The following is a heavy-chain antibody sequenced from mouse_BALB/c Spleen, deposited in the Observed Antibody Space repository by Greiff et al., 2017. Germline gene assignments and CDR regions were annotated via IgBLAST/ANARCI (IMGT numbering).Heavy chain of an antibody. CDR3: ARGITTATWGFAY. J-gene: IGHJ3*01. CDR1: GYTFTSYW. D-gene: IGHD1-2*01. V-gene: IGHV1-7*01. CDR2: INPSTGYT. Sequence: VQLQQSGAELAKPGASVKMSCKASGYTFTSYWMHWVKQRPGQGLEWIGYINPSTGYTEYNQKFKDKATLTADKSSSTAYMQLSSLTSEDSAVYYCARGITTATWGFAYWGQGTLVTVSA.